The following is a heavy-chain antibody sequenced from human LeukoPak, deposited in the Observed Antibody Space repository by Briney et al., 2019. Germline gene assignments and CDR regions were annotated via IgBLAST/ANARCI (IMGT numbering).Heavy chain of an antibody. V-gene: IGHV3-74*01. CDR3: ARGFTIFGVVNDAFDI. D-gene: IGHD3-3*01. CDR2: INTDGSST. J-gene: IGHJ3*02. CDR1: GFTFNNYW. Sequence: GGSLRLSCAASGFTFNNYWMHWVRQAPGKGLVWVSRINTDGSSTSYADSVKGRFSISRDNAKNTLYLQMNSLRVEDTAVYYCARGFTIFGVVNDAFDIWGQGTTVTVSS.